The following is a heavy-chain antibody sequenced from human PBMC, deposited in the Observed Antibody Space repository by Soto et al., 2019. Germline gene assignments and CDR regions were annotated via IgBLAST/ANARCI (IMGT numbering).Heavy chain of an antibody. CDR3: ARDWGRGQFLTNKDY. CDR1: GYIFSNYG. D-gene: IGHD3-10*01. J-gene: IGHJ4*02. CDR2: ISGYNGNT. Sequence: QLVQSGAEVKQPGASVMVSCKASGYIFSNYGITWVRQAPGQGLEWMGWISGYNGNTDYAQKFRGRVTMTTDASTSTAYMELRSLRSDDTAVYYCARDWGRGQFLTNKDYWGQGTLVTVSS. V-gene: IGHV1-18*01.